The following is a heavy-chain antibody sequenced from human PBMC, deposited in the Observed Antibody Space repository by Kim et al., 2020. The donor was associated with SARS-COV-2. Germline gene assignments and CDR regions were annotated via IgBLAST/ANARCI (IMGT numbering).Heavy chain of an antibody. D-gene: IGHD6-19*01. CDR1: GFTFKNHD. CDR3: AKRETSSWSYIDY. J-gene: IGHJ4*02. V-gene: IGHV3-23*01. CDR2: ISGSGIGT. Sequence: GGSLRLSCAVSGFTFKNHDMKWVRQAPGRGLEWVSGISGSGIGTYYADSVKGRFTISKDFSKNMVYMQMNNLRVEDTAVYYCAKRETSSWSYIDYWGQGTLVSVSS.